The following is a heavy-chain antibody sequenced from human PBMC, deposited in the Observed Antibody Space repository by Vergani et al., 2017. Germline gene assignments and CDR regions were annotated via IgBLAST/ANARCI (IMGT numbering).Heavy chain of an antibody. CDR3: ASDTHSGQRADR. D-gene: IGHD6-19*01. J-gene: IGHJ5*02. V-gene: IGHV4-59*11. CDR1: FDSIRNLY. Sequence: QVQLQESGPGLVKSSETLSLTCSVPFDSIRNLYFNWVRQPPGKGLEWIGSIHYSENTNYNPRLRTRVNISVDTSKNQFSLTLTSVTAGDTAVYYCASDTHSGQRADRWGQGILVTVTS. CDR2: IHYSENT.